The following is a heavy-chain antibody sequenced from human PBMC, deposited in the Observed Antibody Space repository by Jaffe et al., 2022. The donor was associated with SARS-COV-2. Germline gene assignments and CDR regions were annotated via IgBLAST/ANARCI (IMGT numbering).Heavy chain of an antibody. J-gene: IGHJ4*02. D-gene: IGHD5-12*01. CDR3: AREPPQGYDFEY. Sequence: QVQLVQSGAEVKKPGASVKVSCRASGYTFTSYYVHWVRQAPGQGLEWIGVVRLSGGGTTYHYAQNFQGRVTMTRDTSMSTVYMELNSLRSEDTAVYYCAREPPQGYDFEYWGQGTLVAVSS. V-gene: IGHV1-46*01. CDR2: VRLSGGGT. CDR1: GYTFTSYY.